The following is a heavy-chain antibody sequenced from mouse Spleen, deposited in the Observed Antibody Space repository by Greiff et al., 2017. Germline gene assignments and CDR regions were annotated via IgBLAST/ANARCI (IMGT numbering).Heavy chain of an antibody. D-gene: IGHD2-1*01. CDR1: GFSLTSYG. V-gene: IGHV2-2*01. J-gene: IGHJ1*01. Sequence: VQLQQSGPGLVQPSQSLSITCTVSGFSLTSYGVHWVRQSPGKGLEWLGVIWSGGSTDYNAAFISRLSISKDNSKSQVFLKMNSLQTDDTAMYYCAKHEDGTGYFDVWGAGTTVTVSS. CDR2: IWSGGST. CDR3: AKHEDGTGYFDV.